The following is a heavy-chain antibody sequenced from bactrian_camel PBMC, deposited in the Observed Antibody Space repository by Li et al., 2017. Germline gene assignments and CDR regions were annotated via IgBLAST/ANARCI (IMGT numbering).Heavy chain of an antibody. Sequence: VQLVESGGGSVPAGGSLSVSCGFSSSLFCMAWFRQVPDFECEWISTIRSDGRTSYADSVKGRFTISQNNAKTTTWLQMNTLKSEDTALYYCAAALHGYSDYELCPFGYWGQGTQVTVS. CDR2: IRSDGRT. CDR1: FSSSLFC. CDR3: AAALHGYSDYELCPFGY. J-gene: IGHJ6*01. D-gene: IGHD4*01. V-gene: IGHV3S67*01.